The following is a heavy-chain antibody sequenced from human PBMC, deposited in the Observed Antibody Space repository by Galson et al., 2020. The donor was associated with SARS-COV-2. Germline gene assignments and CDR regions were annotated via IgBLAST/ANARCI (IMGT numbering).Heavy chain of an antibody. D-gene: IGHD2-21*01. Sequence: GESLKISCKGSGYSFSIFWIGWVRQMPGKGLECMGIIYPRDSDTRYSPSFQGQVTISVDKSTSTAYLHWDSLKASDTAVYYCARSVADRPLDGFDIWGRGTLVTVSS. CDR2: IYPRDSDT. V-gene: IGHV5-51*01. CDR3: ARSVADRPLDGFDI. CDR1: GYSFSIFW. J-gene: IGHJ3*02.